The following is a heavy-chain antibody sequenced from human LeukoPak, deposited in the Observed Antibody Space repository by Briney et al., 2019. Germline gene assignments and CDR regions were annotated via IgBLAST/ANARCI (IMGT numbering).Heavy chain of an antibody. CDR2: IRQDGSKI. Sequence: PGGSLRLSCAASGFTFSTYWMSWVRQAPGKGLEWVANIRQDGSKIYYVDSVKGRFTIPRDNAKNSLYLQMNSLRAEGTAVYYCARGDPPYDSRGWRGDYWGQGTLVTVSS. D-gene: IGHD3-22*01. CDR1: GFTFSTYW. J-gene: IGHJ4*02. CDR3: ARGDPPYDSRGWRGDY. V-gene: IGHV3-7*01.